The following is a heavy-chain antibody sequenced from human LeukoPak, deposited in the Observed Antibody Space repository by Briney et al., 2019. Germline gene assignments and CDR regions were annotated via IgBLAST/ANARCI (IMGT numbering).Heavy chain of an antibody. CDR1: GGSISSGGYY. CDR2: IYYSGST. D-gene: IGHD4-23*01. Sequence: SETLSLTCTVSGGSISSGGYYWSWIRQHPGKGLKWIGYIYYSGSTYYNPSLKSRVTISVDTSKNQFSLKLSSVTAADTAVYYCASPYRSRWWYGGKRSYAFDIWGQGTMVTVSS. CDR3: ASPYRSRWWYGGKRSYAFDI. J-gene: IGHJ3*02. V-gene: IGHV4-31*03.